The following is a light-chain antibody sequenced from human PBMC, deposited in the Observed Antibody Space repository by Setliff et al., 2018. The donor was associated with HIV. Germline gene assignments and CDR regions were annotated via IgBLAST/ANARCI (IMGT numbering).Light chain of an antibody. CDR3: SSYTAANTYV. J-gene: IGLJ1*01. V-gene: IGLV2-14*03. CDR2: EVR. Sequence: QSALTQPASVSGSPGQSITISCTGTSSDVGGYSLVSWYQQHPGKAPKLIIYEVRNRPSGVSHRFSGSKSGNTASLTISGLQADDKADYYCSSYTAANTYVFGPGTKVTVL. CDR1: SSDVGGYSL.